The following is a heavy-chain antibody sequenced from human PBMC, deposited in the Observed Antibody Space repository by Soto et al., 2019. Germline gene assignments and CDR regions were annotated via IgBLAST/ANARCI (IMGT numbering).Heavy chain of an antibody. CDR3: AKGNYGGNSVYFDL. CDR2: ISGSGGST. CDR1: GFTFSSYA. V-gene: IGHV3-23*01. J-gene: IGHJ2*01. D-gene: IGHD4-17*01. Sequence: SLRLSCAASGFTFSSYAMSWVRQAPGKELEWVSAISGSGGSTYYADSVKGRFTISRDNSKNTLYLQMNSLRAEDTAVYYCAKGNYGGNSVYFDLWGRGTLVTVSS.